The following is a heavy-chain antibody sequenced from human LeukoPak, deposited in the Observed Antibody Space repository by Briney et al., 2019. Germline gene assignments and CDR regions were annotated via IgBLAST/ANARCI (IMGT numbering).Heavy chain of an antibody. D-gene: IGHD5-24*01. Sequence: ASVKVSCKASGYTFTGYYMHWVRQAPGQGLEWMGWINPNSGGTNYAQKFQGRVTMTRDTSISTAYMELSRLRSEDTAVYYCARSRDGYNYYFDYWGQGTLVTVSS. CDR2: INPNSGGT. V-gene: IGHV1-2*02. CDR1: GYTFTGYY. CDR3: ARSRDGYNYYFDY. J-gene: IGHJ4*02.